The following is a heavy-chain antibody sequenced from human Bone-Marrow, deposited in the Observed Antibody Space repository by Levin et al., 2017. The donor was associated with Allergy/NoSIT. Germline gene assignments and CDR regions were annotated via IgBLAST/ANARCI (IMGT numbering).Heavy chain of an antibody. CDR1: GGSISSGSYY. CDR3: ARVQVGPGVYFDY. Sequence: SETLSLTCTVSGGSISSGSYYWSWIRQPAGKGLEWIGRIYTSGSTNYNPSLKSRVTISVDTSKNQFSLKLSSVTAADTAVYYCARVQVGPGVYFDYWGQGTLVTVSS. D-gene: IGHD1-26*01. V-gene: IGHV4-61*02. J-gene: IGHJ4*02. CDR2: IYTSGST.